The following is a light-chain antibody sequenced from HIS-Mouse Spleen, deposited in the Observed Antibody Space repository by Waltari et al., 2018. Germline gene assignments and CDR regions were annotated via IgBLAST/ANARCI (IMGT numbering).Light chain of an antibody. J-gene: IGLJ2*01. CDR2: DDS. V-gene: IGLV3-21*03. CDR1: NIGCTR. CDR3: QVWDSSSDHVV. Sequence: SYALTQPPSVSVAPGKTARITCGGNNIGCTRVQRYQQKPGQAPVLVVYDDSDRPSGIPERFSGSNSGNTATLTISRVEAGDEADYYCQVWDSSSDHVVFGGGTKLTVL.